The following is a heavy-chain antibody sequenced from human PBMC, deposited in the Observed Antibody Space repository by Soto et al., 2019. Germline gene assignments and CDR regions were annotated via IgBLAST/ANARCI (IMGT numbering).Heavy chain of an antibody. D-gene: IGHD3-10*01. CDR2: ISAYNGNT. V-gene: IGHV1-18*01. CDR1: GYTFTSYG. CDR3: ALSMVRGAIFDP. J-gene: IGHJ5*02. Sequence: ASVKVSCKASGYTFTSYGISWVRQAPGQGLEWMGWISAYNGNTNYAQKLQGRVTMTTDTSTSTAYMELRSLRSDDTAVYVGALSMVRGAIFDPWGQGTLVPVYS.